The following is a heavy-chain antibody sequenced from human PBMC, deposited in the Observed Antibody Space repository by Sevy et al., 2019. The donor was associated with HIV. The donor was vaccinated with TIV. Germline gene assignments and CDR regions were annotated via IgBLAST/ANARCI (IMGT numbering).Heavy chain of an antibody. D-gene: IGHD3-22*01. CDR2: ISSSDSTI. V-gene: IGHV3-11*04. CDR1: GFTFSDYY. J-gene: IGHJ4*02. Sequence: GGSLRLSCAASGFTFSDYYMSWIRQAPGKGLEWVSYISSSDSTIYYASSVKGRFTISRDNAKNSLYLQLNSLRAEDTAVYYCARGEYYDSSGYYPYFDYWGQGTLVTVSS. CDR3: ARGEYYDSSGYYPYFDY.